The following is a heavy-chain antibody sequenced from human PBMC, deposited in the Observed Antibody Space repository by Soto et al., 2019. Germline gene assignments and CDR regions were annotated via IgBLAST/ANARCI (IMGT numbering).Heavy chain of an antibody. CDR2: ILPLSGTT. CDR3: ARANPTKYYDYVWGDYRRGGMDV. J-gene: IGHJ6*02. CDR1: GGTFSAYA. V-gene: IGHV1-69*01. Sequence: QLQLVQSGAEVKKPGSSVKVSCKASGGTFSAYAISWVRQAPGQGLEWMGGILPLSGTTNYTQRFQGRVTISADQSTSTADMELGSLRSEDTAVYYCARANPTKYYDYVWGDYRRGGMDVWGQGTTVTVSS. D-gene: IGHD3-16*02.